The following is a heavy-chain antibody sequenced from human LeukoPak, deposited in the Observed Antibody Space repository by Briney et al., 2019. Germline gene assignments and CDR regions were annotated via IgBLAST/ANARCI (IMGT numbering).Heavy chain of an antibody. Sequence: GASVKVSCKASGYTFTNYGISWVRQAPGQGLEWMGWISVYNGNTNYAQKLQGRVTMTTDTSSSTAYMELRSLRSDDTAVYYCARGVPYSPEANVLRYFDWLRNYYGMDVWGQGTTVTVSS. CDR2: ISVYNGNT. CDR1: GYTFTNYG. D-gene: IGHD3-9*01. J-gene: IGHJ6*02. CDR3: ARGVPYSPEANVLRYFDWLRNYYGMDV. V-gene: IGHV1-18*01.